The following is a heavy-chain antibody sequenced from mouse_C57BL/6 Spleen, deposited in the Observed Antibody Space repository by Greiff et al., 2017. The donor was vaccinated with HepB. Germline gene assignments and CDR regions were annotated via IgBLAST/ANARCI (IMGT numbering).Heavy chain of an antibody. CDR3: ARHPLVTTVVATYWYFDV. Sequence: EVKLVESGGDLVKPGGSLKLSCAASGFTFSSYGMSWVRQTPDKRLEWVATISSGGSYTYYPDSVKGRFTISRDNAKNTLYLQMSSLKSEDTAMYYCARHPLVTTVVATYWYFDVWGTGTTVTVSS. J-gene: IGHJ1*03. CDR1: GFTFSSYG. CDR2: ISSGGSYT. V-gene: IGHV5-6*01. D-gene: IGHD1-1*01.